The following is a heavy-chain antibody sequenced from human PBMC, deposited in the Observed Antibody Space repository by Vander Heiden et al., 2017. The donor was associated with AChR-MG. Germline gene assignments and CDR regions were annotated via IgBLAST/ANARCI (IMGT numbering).Heavy chain of an antibody. V-gene: IGHV3-30*18. Sequence: QVQLVEPAGGVLQPGRSLRLSCAASGFTFSSYGMHWVRQAPGKGLEWVAVISYDGSNKYYADSVKGRFTISRDNSKNTLYLQMNSLRAEDTAVYYCAKDWGCYGSYYMDVWGKGTTVTVSS. CDR3: AKDWGCYGSYYMDV. J-gene: IGHJ6*03. D-gene: IGHD2-2*01. CDR1: GFTFSSYG. CDR2: ISYDGSNK.